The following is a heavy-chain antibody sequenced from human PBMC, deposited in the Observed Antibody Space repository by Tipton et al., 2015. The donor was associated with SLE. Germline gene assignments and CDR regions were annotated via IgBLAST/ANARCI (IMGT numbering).Heavy chain of an antibody. CDR2: ISGSGGST. CDR1: GFTFSSYA. CDR3: ARDSMVGDGMDV. J-gene: IGHJ6*02. V-gene: IGHV3-23*01. Sequence: GSLRLSCAASGFTFSSYAMSWVRQAPGKGLEWVSAISGSGGSTYYADSVKGRFTISRDNSKNTLYLQMNSLRAEDTAVYYCARDSMVGDGMDVWGQGTTVTVSS. D-gene: IGHD1-26*01.